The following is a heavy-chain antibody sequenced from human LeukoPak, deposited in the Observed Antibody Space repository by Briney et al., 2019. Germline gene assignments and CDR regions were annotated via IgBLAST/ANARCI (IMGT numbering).Heavy chain of an antibody. J-gene: IGHJ3*01. D-gene: IGHD6-19*01. CDR1: GFTFSSYV. Sequence: PGRSLRLSCAASGFTFSSYVMHWVRRAPSKGLEWVAVISYDGSGIYYADSVKGRFTISRDNSKNTLYLQMNSLRVEDTAVYYCARDRPTITVADSFDVWGQGAMVTVS. CDR2: ISYDGSGI. CDR3: ARDRPTITVADSFDV. V-gene: IGHV3-30-3*01.